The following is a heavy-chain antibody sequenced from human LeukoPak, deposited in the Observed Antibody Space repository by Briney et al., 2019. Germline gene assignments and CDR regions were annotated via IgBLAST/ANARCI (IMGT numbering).Heavy chain of an antibody. J-gene: IGHJ5*02. CDR3: ARGGRWFDP. CDR2: IYYSGST. Sequence: SETLPLTCTVSGGSISGYYWTWIRQPPGKGLEWIAHIYYSGSTNYNPSLKSRVTISVDASKNQFSLNLNSVTAADTAVYYCARGGRWFDPWGQGTLVTVSS. V-gene: IGHV4-59*01. CDR1: GGSISGYY.